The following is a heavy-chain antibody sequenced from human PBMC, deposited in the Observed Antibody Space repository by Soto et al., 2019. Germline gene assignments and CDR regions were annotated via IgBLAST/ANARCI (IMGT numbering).Heavy chain of an antibody. D-gene: IGHD3-10*01. CDR2: IIPLFGTA. Sequence: SVKASCKASGVTFSSETLGWVRQAPGQGLEWVGGIIPLFGTASYAQKFQGRVTITADESTSTVYMELSSLRSDDTAVYFCATELGENPASPFDAWGQGTLVTVSS. CDR3: ATELGENPASPFDA. CDR1: GVTFSSET. J-gene: IGHJ4*02. V-gene: IGHV1-69*13.